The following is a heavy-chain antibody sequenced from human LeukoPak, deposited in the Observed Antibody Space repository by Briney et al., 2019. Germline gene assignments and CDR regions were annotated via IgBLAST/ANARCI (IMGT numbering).Heavy chain of an antibody. CDR1: GGSFSGYY. CDR2: INHSGST. V-gene: IGHV4-34*01. CDR3: ARAYYDFWSGYYPLYYYYYYMDV. Sequence: SETLSLTCAVYGGSFSGYYWSWIRQPPGKGLEWIGEINHSGSTNYNPSLKSRVTISVDTSKNQFSLKLSSVTAADTAVYYCARAYYDFWSGYYPLYYYYYYMDVWGKGTTVTVSS. J-gene: IGHJ6*03. D-gene: IGHD3-3*01.